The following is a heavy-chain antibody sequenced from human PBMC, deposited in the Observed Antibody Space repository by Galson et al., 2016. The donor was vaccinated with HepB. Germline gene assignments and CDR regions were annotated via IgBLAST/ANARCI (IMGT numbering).Heavy chain of an antibody. D-gene: IGHD2/OR15-2a*01. V-gene: IGHV3-9*01. J-gene: IGHJ4*02. Sequence: SLRLSCAASGFTFDDYAMHWVRQAPGKGLEWVSGINWDSTGIDYADSVKGRFTISRDNAKHPLYLQMNSLRTEDTALYYCAKDITTEASGLNYWGQGTLVTVSS. CDR2: INWDSTGI. CDR3: AKDITTEASGLNY. CDR1: GFTFDDYA.